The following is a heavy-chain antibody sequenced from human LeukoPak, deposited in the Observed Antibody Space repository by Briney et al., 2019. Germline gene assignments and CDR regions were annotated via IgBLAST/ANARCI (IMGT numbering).Heavy chain of an antibody. J-gene: IGHJ4*02. D-gene: IGHD6-6*01. V-gene: IGHV3-23*01. CDR2: ISGSGGST. Sequence: SGGSLRLSCAASGFTFSSYAMSWVRQAPGKGLECVSAISGSGGSTYYADSVKGRFTISRDNSKDTLYLQMNSLRAEDTAVYYCAKDQRPYSRSSLQLGYFDYWGQGTLVTVSS. CDR1: GFTFSSYA. CDR3: AKDQRPYSRSSLQLGYFDY.